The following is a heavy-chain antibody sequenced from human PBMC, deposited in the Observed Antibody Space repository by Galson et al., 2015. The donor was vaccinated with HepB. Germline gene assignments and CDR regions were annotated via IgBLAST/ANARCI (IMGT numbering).Heavy chain of an antibody. CDR2: INAGNGNT. V-gene: IGHV1-3*01. J-gene: IGHJ4*02. CDR3: ARSGSMVRGVIITRAAPDY. Sequence: SVKVSCKASGYTFTSYAMHWVRQAPGQRLEWMGWINAGNGNTKYSQKFQGRVTITRDTSASTAYMELSSLRSEDTAVYYCARSGSMVRGVIITRAAPDYWGQGTLVTVSS. D-gene: IGHD3-10*01. CDR1: GYTFTSYA.